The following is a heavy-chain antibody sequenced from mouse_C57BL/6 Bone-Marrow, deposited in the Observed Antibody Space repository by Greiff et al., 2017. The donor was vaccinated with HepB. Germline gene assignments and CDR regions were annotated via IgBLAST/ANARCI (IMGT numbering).Heavy chain of an antibody. CDR1: GFTFSSYA. V-gene: IGHV5-9-1*02. CDR2: ISSGGDYI. J-gene: IGHJ1*03. CDR3: TRVATGYFDV. Sequence: EVMLVESGEGLVKPGGSLKLSCAASGFTFSSYAMSWVRQTPEKRLEWVAYISSGGDYIYYADTVKGRFTISRDNARNTLYLHMSSLKSEDTAMYYCTRVATGYFDVWGTGTTVTVSS. D-gene: IGHD1-1*01.